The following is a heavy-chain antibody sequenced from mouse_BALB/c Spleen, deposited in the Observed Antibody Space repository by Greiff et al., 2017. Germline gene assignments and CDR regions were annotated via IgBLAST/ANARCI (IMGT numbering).Heavy chain of an antibody. V-gene: IGHV3-6*02. CDR1: GYSITSGYY. CDR3: ARELVSMASYAMDY. CDR2: ISYDGSN. D-gene: IGHD1-1*02. Sequence: EVKLQESGPGLVKPSQSLSLTCSVTGYSITSGYYWNWIRQFPGNKLEWMGYISYDGSNNYNPSLKNRISITRDTSKNQFFLKLNSVTTEDTATYYCARELVSMASYAMDYWGQGTSVTVSS. J-gene: IGHJ4*01.